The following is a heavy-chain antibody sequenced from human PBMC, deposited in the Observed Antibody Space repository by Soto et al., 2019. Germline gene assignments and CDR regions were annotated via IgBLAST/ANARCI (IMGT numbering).Heavy chain of an antibody. CDR1: GYSFSSNS. CDR2: FRPSGGNT. J-gene: IGHJ4*02. V-gene: IGHV1-46*04. Sequence: ASVKVSCETSGYSFSSNSIHWVRQAPGQGLEWMGLFRPSGGNTYYAQNLQGRLSVTSDTSTSTVYMELSSLTSEDTAIYYCARTLVTGGTDYWGQGTLVTVSS. D-gene: IGHD6-13*01. CDR3: ARTLVTGGTDY.